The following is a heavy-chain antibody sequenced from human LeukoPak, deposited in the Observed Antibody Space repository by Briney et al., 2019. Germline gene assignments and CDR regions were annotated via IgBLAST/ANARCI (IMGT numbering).Heavy chain of an antibody. CDR1: GGSFSGYY. J-gene: IGHJ5*02. CDR2: INHSGST. V-gene: IGHV4-34*01. CDR3: ARSRRITMVRGVIRGFDP. Sequence: SETLSLTCAVYGGSFSGYYWSWIRQPPGKGLERIGEINHSGSTNYNPSLKSRVTISVDTSKNQFSLKLSSVTAADTAVYYCARSRRITMVRGVIRGFDPWGQGTLVTVSS. D-gene: IGHD3-10*01.